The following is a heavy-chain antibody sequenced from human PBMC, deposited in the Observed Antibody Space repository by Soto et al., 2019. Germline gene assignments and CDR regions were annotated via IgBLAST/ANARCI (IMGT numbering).Heavy chain of an antibody. Sequence: PSETLSLTCTVSGGSLSRYYWSWIRQPAGKGLEWIGRIYTSGSTNYNPSLKSRVTMSVDTSKNQFSLKLSSVTAADTAMYYCARYYDTSNRPYFHHWGQGTRVTVSS. D-gene: IGHD3-22*01. CDR3: ARYYDTSNRPYFHH. V-gene: IGHV4-4*07. CDR1: GGSLSRYY. J-gene: IGHJ1*01. CDR2: IYTSGST.